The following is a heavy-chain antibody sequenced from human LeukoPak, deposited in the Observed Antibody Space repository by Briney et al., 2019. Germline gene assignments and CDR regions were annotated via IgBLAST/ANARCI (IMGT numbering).Heavy chain of an antibody. J-gene: IGHJ4*02. D-gene: IGHD4-17*01. Sequence: GGSLRLSCAASGFTFSSYAMSWVRQAPGKGLEWVSYISSSGSTIYYADSVKGRFTISRDNAKNSLYLQMNSLRAEDTAVYYCAREKMTTVTTFDYWGQGTLVTVSS. V-gene: IGHV3-48*03. CDR1: GFTFSSYA. CDR2: ISSSGSTI. CDR3: AREKMTTVTTFDY.